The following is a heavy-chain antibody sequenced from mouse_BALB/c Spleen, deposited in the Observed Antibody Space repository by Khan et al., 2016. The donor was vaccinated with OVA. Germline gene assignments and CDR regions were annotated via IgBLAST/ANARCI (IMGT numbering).Heavy chain of an antibody. V-gene: IGHV5-17*02. D-gene: IGHD3-1*01. CDR1: GFTFSNFG. CDR2: MSSGSSTI. J-gene: IGHJ1*01. Sequence: EVQVVESGGGLVQPGGSRKLSCAASGFTFSNFGMHWVRQAPKKGLEWVAYMSSGSSTIYYVDTVKGRFTIYRDNLKNILFLQMTSLRSEETAMYYCARSGGNFHWYFDVWGAGTSVTVAS. CDR3: ARSGGNFHWYFDV.